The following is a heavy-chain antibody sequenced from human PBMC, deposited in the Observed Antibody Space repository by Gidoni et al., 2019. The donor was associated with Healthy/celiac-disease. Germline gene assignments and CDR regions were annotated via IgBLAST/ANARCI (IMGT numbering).Heavy chain of an antibody. D-gene: IGHD2-2*01. V-gene: IGHV1-2*02. CDR1: GYTFTGYY. CDR2: INPNSGGT. J-gene: IGHJ5*02. Sequence: QVQLVQSGAEVKKPGSSVKVSCKASGYTFTGYYMHWVRQAPGQGREWMGWINPNSGGTNYAQKFQGRVTMTRDTSISTAYMELSRLRSDDTAVYYCAREGYCSSTSCSPWFDPWGQGTLVTVSS. CDR3: AREGYCSSTSCSPWFDP.